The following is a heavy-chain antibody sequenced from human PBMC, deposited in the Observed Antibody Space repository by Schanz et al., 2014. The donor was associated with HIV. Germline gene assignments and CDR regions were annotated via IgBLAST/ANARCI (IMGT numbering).Heavy chain of an antibody. CDR3: ATCLITSGCSS. CDR2: INPSGGST. J-gene: IGHJ5*02. CDR1: GYIFTSYY. V-gene: IGHV1-46*01. D-gene: IGHD6-19*01. Sequence: QVQLVQSGAEVKKPGASVTISCKASGYIFTSYYIHWVRQAPGQGLEWMGIINPSGGSTTYAQKFQGRVSMTRDTSTSTVYMELSGLRSEDTAVYYCATCLITSGCSSWGQGTLVTVSS.